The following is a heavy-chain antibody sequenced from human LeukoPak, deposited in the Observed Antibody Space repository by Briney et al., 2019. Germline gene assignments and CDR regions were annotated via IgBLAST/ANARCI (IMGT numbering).Heavy chain of an antibody. V-gene: IGHV1-2*02. J-gene: IGHJ4*02. Sequence: ASVKVSCKASGYTFTGYYMHWVRQAPGQGLEWMGWINPNSGGTNYAQKFQGRVTMTRDTSISTAYIELSRLRSDDTAVYYCARATSSWYGIAFDYWGQGTLVTVSS. CDR2: INPNSGGT. D-gene: IGHD6-13*01. CDR3: ARATSSWYGIAFDY. CDR1: GYTFTGYY.